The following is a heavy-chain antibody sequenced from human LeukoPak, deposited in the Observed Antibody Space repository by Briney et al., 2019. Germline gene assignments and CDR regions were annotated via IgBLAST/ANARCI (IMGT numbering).Heavy chain of an antibody. Sequence: PGGFLILSCAASGFTFSSYSMNWVRQAPGKGLEWVSYISSSSSTIYYADSVKGRFTISRDNAKNSLYLQMNSLRDEDTAVYYCARAQWDYVWGSYRYYFDYWGQGTLVTVSS. D-gene: IGHD3-16*02. CDR1: GFTFSSYS. J-gene: IGHJ4*02. CDR3: ARAQWDYVWGSYRYYFDY. V-gene: IGHV3-48*02. CDR2: ISSSSSTI.